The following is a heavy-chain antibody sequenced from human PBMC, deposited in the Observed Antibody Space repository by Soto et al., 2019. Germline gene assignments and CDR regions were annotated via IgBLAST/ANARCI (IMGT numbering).Heavy chain of an antibody. V-gene: IGHV4-59*01. Sequence: PSETLSLTCTVSGGSINNYYWSWIRQPPGKGLEWIGYILYNGDTKYNPSLESRVTISVDTSTNQFSLRLTSVTAADTAFYYCARDIGYFYASSGSLGFDMWGQGTLVTVS. CDR1: GGSINNYY. J-gene: IGHJ3*02. D-gene: IGHD3-22*01. CDR3: ARDIGYFYASSGSLGFDM. CDR2: ILYNGDT.